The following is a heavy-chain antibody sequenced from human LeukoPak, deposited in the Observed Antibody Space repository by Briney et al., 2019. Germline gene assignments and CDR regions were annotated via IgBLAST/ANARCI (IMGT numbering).Heavy chain of an antibody. Sequence: PSETLSLTCAVYGGSFSGYYWSWIRQPPGKGLEWIGEINHSGSTNYNPSLKSRVTISVDTSKNQFSLKLSSVTAADTAVYYCARRQRKLVVRGDAFDIWGQGTIVTVSS. D-gene: IGHD2-2*01. V-gene: IGHV4-34*01. J-gene: IGHJ3*02. CDR2: INHSGST. CDR3: ARRQRKLVVRGDAFDI. CDR1: GGSFSGYY.